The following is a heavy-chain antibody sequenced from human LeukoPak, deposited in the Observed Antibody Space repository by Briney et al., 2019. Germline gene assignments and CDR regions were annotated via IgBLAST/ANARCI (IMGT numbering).Heavy chain of an antibody. D-gene: IGHD3-22*01. CDR2: ISTDGSTA. J-gene: IGHJ6*03. CDR1: GFTFSSYG. Sequence: PGTSLRLSCAASGFTFSSYGMHWVRQAPGKGLEWVSVISTDGSTAYYADSVKGRFTISRDNSKNTLYLQMNSLRAEDTAVYYCARAALLLQRYYYYYMDVWGKGTTVTVSS. CDR3: ARAALLLQRYYYYYMDV. V-gene: IGHV3-33*08.